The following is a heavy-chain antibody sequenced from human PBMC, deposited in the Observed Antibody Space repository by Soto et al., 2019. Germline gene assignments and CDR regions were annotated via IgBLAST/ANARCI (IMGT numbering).Heavy chain of an antibody. J-gene: IGHJ6*02. CDR2: VSLTFRTS. D-gene: IGHD3-10*01. CDR1: GVSFNNDG. V-gene: IGHV1-69*01. CDR3: ARVLYYGSGSYSPYGMDV. Sequence: QVQLVQSGAEVKKPGSSVKVSCKTSGVSFNNDGIGWVRQASGHGLEWMGGVSLTFRTSNYARKFQGRISITADASTGTVNMELSSLTSEDTAQYYCARVLYYGSGSYSPYGMDVWGQGTTVTVSS.